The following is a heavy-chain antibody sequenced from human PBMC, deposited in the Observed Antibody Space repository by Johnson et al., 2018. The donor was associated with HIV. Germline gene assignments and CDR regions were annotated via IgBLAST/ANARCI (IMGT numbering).Heavy chain of an antibody. CDR1: GFTFSSNA. CDR2: IYSGGST. Sequence: VQLVESGGGLVQPGGSLRLSCVASGFTFSSNALNWFRQAPGKGLEWVSVIYSGGSTYYADSVKGRFTISRDNSKNTLYLQINSLRAEDTAVYYCARVSSSVTTARYGAFDIWGQGTMVTVSS. CDR3: ARVSSSVTTARYGAFDI. D-gene: IGHD4-17*01. V-gene: IGHV3-66*02. J-gene: IGHJ3*02.